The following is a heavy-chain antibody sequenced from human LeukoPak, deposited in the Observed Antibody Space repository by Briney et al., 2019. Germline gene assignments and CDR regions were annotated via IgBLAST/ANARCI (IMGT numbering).Heavy chain of an antibody. Sequence: GGSLRLSCAASGFTFRAYWMTWVRQPPGKGLEWVGRIKSKTDGGTTDYAAPVKGRFTISRDDSKNTLYLQMNSLKTEDTAVYYCTTAHPHYDFWSGYIYYYYYMDVWGKGTTVTVSS. CDR2: IKSKTDGGTT. V-gene: IGHV3-15*01. CDR1: GFTFRAYW. CDR3: TTAHPHYDFWSGYIYYYYYMDV. D-gene: IGHD3-3*01. J-gene: IGHJ6*03.